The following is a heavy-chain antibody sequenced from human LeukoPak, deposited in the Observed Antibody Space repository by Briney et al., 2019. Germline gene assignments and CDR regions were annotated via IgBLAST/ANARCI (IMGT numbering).Heavy chain of an antibody. D-gene: IGHD6-19*01. J-gene: IGHJ4*02. CDR2: IYHSGST. V-gene: IGHV4-38-2*01. CDR3: ARPARAVAGTVDY. Sequence: PSETLSLTCAVSGYSISSGYYWGWIRQPPGKGLEWIGSIYHSGSTYYNPSLKSRVTISVDTSKNQFSLELSSVTAADTAVYYCARPARAVAGTVDYWGQGTLVTVSS. CDR1: GYSISSGYY.